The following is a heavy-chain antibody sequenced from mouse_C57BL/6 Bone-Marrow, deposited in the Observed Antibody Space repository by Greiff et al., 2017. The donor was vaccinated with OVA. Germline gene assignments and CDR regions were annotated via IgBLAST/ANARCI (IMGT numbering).Heavy chain of an antibody. CDR3: ARNTVRAMDY. D-gene: IGHD1-1*01. CDR2: INPNNGGT. CDR1: GYTFTDYY. Sequence: VQLQQSGPELVKPGASVKISCKASGYTFTDYYMNWVKQSHGKSLEWIGDINPNNGGTSYNQKFKGKATLTVDKSSSTAYMELRSLTSEDSAVYYYARNTVRAMDYWGQGTSVTVSS. J-gene: IGHJ4*01. V-gene: IGHV1-26*01.